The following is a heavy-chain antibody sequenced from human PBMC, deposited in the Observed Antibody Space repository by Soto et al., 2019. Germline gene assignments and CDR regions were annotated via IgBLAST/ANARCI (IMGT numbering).Heavy chain of an antibody. Sequence: GGSLRLSCAASGFTFSSYAMSWVRQAPGKGLEWVSAISGSGGSTYYADSVKGRFTISRDNSKNTLYLQMNSLRAEDTAVYYCAKDQVYYYGSGAPYYYYGMDVWGQGTTVTGSS. CDR2: ISGSGGST. D-gene: IGHD3-10*01. CDR3: AKDQVYYYGSGAPYYYYGMDV. V-gene: IGHV3-23*01. J-gene: IGHJ6*02. CDR1: GFTFSSYA.